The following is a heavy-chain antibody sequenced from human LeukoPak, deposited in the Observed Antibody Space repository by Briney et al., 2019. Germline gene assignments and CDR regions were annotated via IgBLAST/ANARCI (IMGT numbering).Heavy chain of an antibody. Sequence: ASVKVSCKASGYTFTGYYMHWVRQAPGQGLEWMGWINPNSGGTNYAQKFQGRVTMTRDTSISTVYMELSSLRSEDTAVYYCAREGTNYYGSGRHPEVIYYYYYYYMDVWGKGTTVTISS. D-gene: IGHD3-10*01. CDR3: AREGTNYYGSGRHPEVIYYYYYYYMDV. CDR2: INPNSGGT. J-gene: IGHJ6*03. CDR1: GYTFTGYY. V-gene: IGHV1-2*02.